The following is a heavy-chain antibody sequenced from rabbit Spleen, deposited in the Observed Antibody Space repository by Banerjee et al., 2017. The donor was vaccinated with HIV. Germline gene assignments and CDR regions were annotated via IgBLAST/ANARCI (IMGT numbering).Heavy chain of an antibody. D-gene: IGHD2-1*01. J-gene: IGHJ4*01. CDR3: ARGDDNSGNGFNL. V-gene: IGHV1S45*01. CDR2: IATLNSNT. CDR1: GFSFSSSYY. Sequence: QEQLVESGGGLVQPEGSLTLTCTASGFSFSSSYYMCWVRQAPGKGLEWIACIATLNSNTNYANWAKGRLTISKASSTTVTLQMTSLTAADTATYFCARGDDNSGNGFNLWGPGTLVTVS.